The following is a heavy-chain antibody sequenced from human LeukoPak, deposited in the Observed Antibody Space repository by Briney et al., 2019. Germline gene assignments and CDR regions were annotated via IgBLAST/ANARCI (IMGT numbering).Heavy chain of an antibody. V-gene: IGHV3-21*04. CDR3: ARGLHYDSSGYWHINDY. D-gene: IGHD3-22*01. J-gene: IGHJ4*02. Sequence: PGGSLRLSCAASGFTFSSYSMNWVRQAPGKGLEWVSSISSSSSYIYCADSVKGRFTISRDNAKNSLYLQMNSLRSEDTAVYYCARGLHYDSSGYWHINDYWGQGTLVTVSS. CDR1: GFTFSSYS. CDR2: ISSSSSYI.